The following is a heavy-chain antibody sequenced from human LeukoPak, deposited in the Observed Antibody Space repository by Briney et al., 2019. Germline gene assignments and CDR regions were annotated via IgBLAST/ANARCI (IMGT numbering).Heavy chain of an antibody. CDR3: ARLPGSASYFFDF. Sequence: SETLSLTCTVSGGSISSYYWSWIRQPPGKGLEWIGYIYYSGTTNYNPSLKSRVTISEDTSKNQFSLKVSSVTVADTAVYYCARLPGSASYFFDFWGQGTLVIVSS. J-gene: IGHJ4*02. CDR2: IYYSGTT. CDR1: GGSISSYY. V-gene: IGHV4-59*08. D-gene: IGHD3-10*01.